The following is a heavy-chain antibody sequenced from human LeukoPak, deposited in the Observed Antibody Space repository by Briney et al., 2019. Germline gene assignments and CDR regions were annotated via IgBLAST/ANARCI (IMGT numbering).Heavy chain of an antibody. J-gene: IGHJ4*02. V-gene: IGHV3-7*01. CDR2: IKQDGSEK. CDR3: ASIMAGLRAPLYYFDY. D-gene: IGHD6-19*01. CDR1: GFTFSSYW. Sequence: GGSLRLSCAASGFTFSSYWMSWVRQAPGKGLEWVANIKQDGSEKYYVDSVKGRFTISRDNAKNSLYLQMNSPRAEDTAVYYCASIMAGLRAPLYYFDYWGQGTLVTVSS.